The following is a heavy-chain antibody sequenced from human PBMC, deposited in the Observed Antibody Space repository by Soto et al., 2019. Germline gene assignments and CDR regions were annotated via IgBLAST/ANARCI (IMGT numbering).Heavy chain of an antibody. V-gene: IGHV4-30-4*01. D-gene: IGHD3-10*01. CDR1: GGSISSGDNY. Sequence: QVQLQESGPGLVKPSQTLSLTCTVSGGSISSGDNYWSWIRQPPGKGLEWIGYIYHHGNTYYNPSRKSRVTMSVDTSKNQFTLKLTSVTAADTAVYYCARRNYGSGSYYYWGQGTLVTVSS. J-gene: IGHJ4*02. CDR3: ARRNYGSGSYYY. CDR2: IYHHGNT.